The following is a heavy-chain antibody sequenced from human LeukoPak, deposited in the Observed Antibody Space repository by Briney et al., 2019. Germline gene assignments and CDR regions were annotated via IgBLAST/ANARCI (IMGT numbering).Heavy chain of an antibody. Sequence: GGSLRLSCAASGFTFSRYSMNWVRQAPGKGLEWVSYISRSSSTIHYADSVKGRFTISRDNAKSSLFLQMNSLRAEDTAAYYCARDGGATMVRGVATYDSWGQGTLVTVSS. V-gene: IGHV3-48*04. J-gene: IGHJ4*02. CDR1: GFTFSRYS. CDR2: ISRSSSTI. CDR3: ARDGGATMVRGVATYDS. D-gene: IGHD3-10*01.